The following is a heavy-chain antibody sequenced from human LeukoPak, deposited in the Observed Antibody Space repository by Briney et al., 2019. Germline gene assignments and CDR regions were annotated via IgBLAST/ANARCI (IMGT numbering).Heavy chain of an antibody. V-gene: IGHV1-18*01. CDR2: ISAYNGNT. CDR3: AREGYYDSSGYYYPPFDY. D-gene: IGHD3-22*01. J-gene: IGHJ4*02. CDR1: GYTFTSYG. Sequence: HGASVKVSCKASGYTFTSYGISWVRQAPGQGLEWMGWISAYNGNTYYAQKVQGRVTMTIDTSTSTAYMELRSLRSDDTAVYYCAREGYYDSSGYYYPPFDYWGQGTLVTVSS.